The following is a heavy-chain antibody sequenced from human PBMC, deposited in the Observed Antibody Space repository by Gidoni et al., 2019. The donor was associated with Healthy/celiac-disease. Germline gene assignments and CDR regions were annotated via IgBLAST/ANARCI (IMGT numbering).Heavy chain of an antibody. CDR2: INPSGGST. CDR3: ARVLQSREDGDYYYYGMDV. Sequence: QVQLVQSGAEVKKPGASVKVSCEASGYTFTSPYMHWVRQAPGQGLEWMGIINPSGGSTSYAQKFQGRVTMTRDTSTSTVYMELSSLRSEDTAVYYCARVLQSREDGDYYYYGMDVWGQGTTVTVSS. D-gene: IGHD4-4*01. J-gene: IGHJ6*02. CDR1: GYTFTSPY. V-gene: IGHV1-46*01.